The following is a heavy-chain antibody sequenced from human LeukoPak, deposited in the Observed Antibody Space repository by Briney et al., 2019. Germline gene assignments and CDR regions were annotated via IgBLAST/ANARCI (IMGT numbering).Heavy chain of an antibody. V-gene: IGHV3-30*03. J-gene: IGHJ4*02. Sequence: GGSLRLSCADSGFTFSNYSMYSVRQPQGEGLEWVAVISYDGSKKSSAESVKGRFTISRDNSKNTLYLQMNSLRPEDTAVYFCARATVQQWTTLDYWGQGTLVTISS. CDR2: ISYDGSKK. CDR3: ARATVQQWTTLDY. D-gene: IGHD6-19*01. CDR1: GFTFSNYS.